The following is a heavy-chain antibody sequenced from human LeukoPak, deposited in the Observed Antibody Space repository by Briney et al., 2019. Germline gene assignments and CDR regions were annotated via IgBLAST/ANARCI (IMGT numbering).Heavy chain of an antibody. CDR1: GFTFSSYW. CDR2: IRQDGSEK. D-gene: IGHD7-27*01. Sequence: PGGSLRLSCAASGFTFSSYWMTWVRQAPGKGLDWVAYIRQDGSEKYYMDSVKGRFTISRDNAQKSLYLQMNNLRAEDTAVYYCARNKDWGLDYWGQGTLVIVSS. J-gene: IGHJ4*02. CDR3: ARNKDWGLDY. V-gene: IGHV3-7*01.